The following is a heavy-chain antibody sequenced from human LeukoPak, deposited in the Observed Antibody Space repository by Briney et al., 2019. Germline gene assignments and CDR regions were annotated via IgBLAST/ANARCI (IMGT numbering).Heavy chain of an antibody. CDR2: IDPSDSYT. D-gene: IGHD5/OR15-5a*01. CDR1: GYSFNSYW. V-gene: IGHV5-10-1*01. Sequence: PGEPLKISCKGSGYSFNSYWISWVRQMPGKGLEWMGRIDPSDSYTNYIPSFQGHVTISADRSLSTAYLQWSSLKASDSAMYYCARHRWIYEADYWGQGTLVTVSS. J-gene: IGHJ4*02. CDR3: ARHRWIYEADY.